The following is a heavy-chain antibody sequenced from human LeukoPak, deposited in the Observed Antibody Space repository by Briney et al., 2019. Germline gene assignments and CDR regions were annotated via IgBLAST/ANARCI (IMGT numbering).Heavy chain of an antibody. CDR3: ARDMVKAAAGNS. CDR2: ISYDGSNK. V-gene: IGHV3-30-3*01. CDR1: GFTFSSYA. D-gene: IGHD6-13*01. J-gene: IGHJ5*02. Sequence: PGGSLRLSCAASGFTFSSYAMHWVRQAPGKGLEWVAVISYDGSNKYYADSVKGRFTISRDNSKNTLYLQMNSLRAEDTAAYYCARDMVKAAAGNSWGQGTLVTVSS.